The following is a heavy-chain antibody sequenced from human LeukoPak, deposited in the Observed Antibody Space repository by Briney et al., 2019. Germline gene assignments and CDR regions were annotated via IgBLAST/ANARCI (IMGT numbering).Heavy chain of an antibody. CDR3: ARDREGYPPELADY. J-gene: IGHJ4*02. CDR2: IKEDGSEK. D-gene: IGHD3-10*01. Sequence: GGSLRLSCAASGLTFSSYWMSWVRQAPGKGLEWVANIKEDGSEKYYVDSVKGRFTISRDNAKNSLYLQMNSLRSEDTAVYYCARDREGYPPELADYWGQGTLVTVSS. V-gene: IGHV3-7*03. CDR1: GLTFSSYW.